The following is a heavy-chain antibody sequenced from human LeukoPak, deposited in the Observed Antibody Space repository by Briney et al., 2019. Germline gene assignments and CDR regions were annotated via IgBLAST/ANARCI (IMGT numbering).Heavy chain of an antibody. CDR2: IIPIFGTA. CDR3: ARDSVAAEYYYYGMDV. CDR1: GGTFSSYA. V-gene: IGHV1-69*01. D-gene: IGHD6-25*01. J-gene: IGHJ6*02. Sequence: SVKVSCKASGGTFSSYAISWVRQAPGQGLEWMGGIIPIFGTANYAQKFQGRVTITADESTSTAYMELSSLRSEDTAVYHCARDSVAAEYYYYGMDVWGQGTTVTVSS.